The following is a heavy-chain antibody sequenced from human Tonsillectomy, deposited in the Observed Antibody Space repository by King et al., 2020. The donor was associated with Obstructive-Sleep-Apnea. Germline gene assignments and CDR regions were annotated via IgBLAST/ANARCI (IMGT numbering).Heavy chain of an antibody. J-gene: IGHJ4*02. CDR3: ARQADQQVMD. Sequence: QLVQAGAEVKKPGESLRISCKGSGYRFTSYWIGWVRQMPGKGLEWMGIINPGDSDTRYSPSFQGQVTISVDKSISTAYLQWSSLKASDTAMFYCARQADQQVMDWGQGTLVTVSS. D-gene: IGHD2-2*01. CDR2: INPGDSDT. CDR1: GYRFTSYW. V-gene: IGHV5-51*01.